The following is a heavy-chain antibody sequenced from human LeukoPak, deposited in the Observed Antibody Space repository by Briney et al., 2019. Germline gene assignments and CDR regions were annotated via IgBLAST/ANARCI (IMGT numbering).Heavy chain of an antibody. Sequence: GGSLRLSCAASGFTFSDHYMDWVRQPPGKGLEWVGRIRNKANSYSTEYAASVKGRFTISRDDSKNSVYLQMNSLKTEDTAVYCCARGGSWAPLDVWGQGTTVTVSS. CDR3: ARGGSWAPLDV. D-gene: IGHD3-16*01. V-gene: IGHV3-72*01. CDR1: GFTFSDHY. J-gene: IGHJ6*02. CDR2: IRNKANSYST.